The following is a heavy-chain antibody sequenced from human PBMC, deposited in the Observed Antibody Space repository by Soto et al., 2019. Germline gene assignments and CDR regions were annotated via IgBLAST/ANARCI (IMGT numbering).Heavy chain of an antibody. V-gene: IGHV4-30-2*01. CDR3: ARGTTTVTTFDY. Sequence: QLQLQESGSGLVKPSQTLSLTCAVSGGSISSGGYSWSWIRQPPGKGLEWIGYIYHSGSTYYNPSRQRRVTISVARSKNQISLKLSSVTAADTAVYYCARGTTTVTTFDYWGQGTLVTVSS. D-gene: IGHD4-17*01. CDR1: GGSISSGGYS. CDR2: IYHSGST. J-gene: IGHJ4*01.